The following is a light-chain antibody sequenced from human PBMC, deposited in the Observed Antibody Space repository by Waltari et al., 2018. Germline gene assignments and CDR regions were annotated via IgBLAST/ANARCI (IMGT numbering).Light chain of an antibody. Sequence: SYELTQPPSVSVSPGQTVSITCSGDRLGDKFACWYQQKPGQSPILVIYQDLKRPSGIPERFSGSMSGNTATLTIRGTHVMDEADYYCQAWDATTGMLFGGGTQVTVL. CDR2: QDL. V-gene: IGLV3-1*01. CDR1: RLGDKF. CDR3: QAWDATTGML. J-gene: IGLJ2*01.